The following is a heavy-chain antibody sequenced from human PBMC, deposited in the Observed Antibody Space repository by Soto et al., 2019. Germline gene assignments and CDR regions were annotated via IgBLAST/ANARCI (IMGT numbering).Heavy chain of an antibody. J-gene: IGHJ6*01. V-gene: IGHV3-33*01. D-gene: IGHD1-26*01. CDR3: ARDFTVGAIYSGVYYYAMDV. CDR2: KWYDGSNE. CDR1: GFAFSSYG. Sequence: QVQLVESGGGVVQPGRSLRLSCAASGFAFSSYGMHWVRQAPGKGLEWVAVKWYDGSNERYADSVKGRFTISRDNSKNTLYLQMDSLRAEDTAVYHCARDFTVGAIYSGVYYYAMDVWGQGTTVTASS.